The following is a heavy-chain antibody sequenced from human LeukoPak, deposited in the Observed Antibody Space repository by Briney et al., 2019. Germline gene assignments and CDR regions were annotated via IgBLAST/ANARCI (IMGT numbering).Heavy chain of an antibody. D-gene: IGHD6-25*01. V-gene: IGHV3-48*01. CDR3: ARDRGRYHMDV. Sequence: GGSLRLSCAASGFTFSSYSMLWVRQAPGKGLEWVSYISSSSSTIYYADSVKGRFTISRDNAKNSLYLQMNTLRAEDTAVYYCARDRGRYHMDVWGKGTTVTISS. CDR2: ISSSSSTI. J-gene: IGHJ6*03. CDR1: GFTFSSYS.